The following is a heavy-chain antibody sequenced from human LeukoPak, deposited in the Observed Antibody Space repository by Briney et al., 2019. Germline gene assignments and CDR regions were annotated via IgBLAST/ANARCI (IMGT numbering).Heavy chain of an antibody. V-gene: IGHV3-74*01. D-gene: IGHD3-3*01. CDR2: IDIDGSST. CDR1: GFTFSNYW. Sequence: GGSLRRSCAASGFTFSNYWMHWVCQAPGKGLVWVSCIDIDGSSTKYADSVKGRFTISRDNGKNTLYLQMNSLRAEDTAVYYWAKEGTIFGVVIGNYWGQGTLVTVSS. CDR3: AKEGTIFGVVIGNY. J-gene: IGHJ4*02.